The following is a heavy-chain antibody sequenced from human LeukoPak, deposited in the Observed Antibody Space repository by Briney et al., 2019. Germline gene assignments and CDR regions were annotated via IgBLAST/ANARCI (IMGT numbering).Heavy chain of an antibody. J-gene: IGHJ5*02. CDR1: GYSISSGYY. CDR3: ARVAYYYDSGGYLNWFDP. Sequence: PSETLSLTCTVSGYSISSGYYWGWIRQPPGKGLEWIGSIYHSGSTYYNPSLKSRVTISVDTSKNQFSLKLSSVTAADTAVYYCARVAYYYDSGGYLNWFDPWGQGTLVTVSS. V-gene: IGHV4-38-2*02. CDR2: IYHSGST. D-gene: IGHD3-22*01.